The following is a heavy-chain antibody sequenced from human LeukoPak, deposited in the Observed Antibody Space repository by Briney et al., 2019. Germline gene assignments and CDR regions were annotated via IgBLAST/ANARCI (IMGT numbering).Heavy chain of an antibody. J-gene: IGHJ5*02. CDR2: ISYSGNT. D-gene: IGHD2-2*01. CDR1: GASISRPYW. Sequence: SGTLSLTCGVSGASISRPYWWIWVRQPPGKGLEWIAEISYSGNTHYNPSLKSRVTISVDTSKNQFSLKLSSVTAADTAVYYCARRKGVVVVPGRYNWFDPWGQGTLVTVSS. V-gene: IGHV4-4*02. CDR3: ARRKGVVVVPGRYNWFDP.